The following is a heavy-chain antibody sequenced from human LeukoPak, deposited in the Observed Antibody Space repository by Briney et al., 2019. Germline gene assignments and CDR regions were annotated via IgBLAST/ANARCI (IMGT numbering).Heavy chain of an antibody. CDR1: GYTFTSYG. V-gene: IGHV1-18*01. Sequence: ASVEVSCKASGYTFTSYGISWVRQAPGQGLEWMGWISAYNGNTNYAQKLQGRVTMTTDTSTSTAYMELRGLRSDDTAVYYCARLLDTAMVTSYWFDPWGQGTLVTVSS. CDR2: ISAYNGNT. D-gene: IGHD5-18*01. J-gene: IGHJ5*02. CDR3: ARLLDTAMVTSYWFDP.